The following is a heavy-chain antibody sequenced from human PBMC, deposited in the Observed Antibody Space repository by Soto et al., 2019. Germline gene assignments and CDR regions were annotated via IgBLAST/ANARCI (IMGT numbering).Heavy chain of an antibody. CDR3: ARVVLNDYVWGSYAPDHYGMDV. J-gene: IGHJ6*02. Sequence: KPSETLSLTCTVSGGSISSGDYYWSWIRQPPGKGLEWIGYIYYSGSTYYNPSLKSRVTISVDTSKNQFSLKLSSVTAADTAVYYCARVVLNDYVWGSYAPDHYGMDVWGQGTTVTVSS. V-gene: IGHV4-30-4*01. CDR2: IYYSGST. CDR1: GGSISSGDYY. D-gene: IGHD3-16*01.